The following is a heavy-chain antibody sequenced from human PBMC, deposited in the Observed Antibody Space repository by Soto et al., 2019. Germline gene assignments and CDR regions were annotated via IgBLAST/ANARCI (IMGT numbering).Heavy chain of an antibody. V-gene: IGHV1-18*01. CDR2: ISAYNGNT. CDR1: GYTFTSYG. J-gene: IGHJ6*02. Sequence: ASVKVSCKASGYTFTSYGISWVRQAPGQGLEWMGWISAYNGNTNYAQKLQGRVTMTTDTSTSTAYMELRSLRSDDTAVYYCARDVAHRDDFWSGPSYYYYYGMDVWGQGTTVTVSS. D-gene: IGHD3-3*01. CDR3: ARDVAHRDDFWSGPSYYYYYGMDV.